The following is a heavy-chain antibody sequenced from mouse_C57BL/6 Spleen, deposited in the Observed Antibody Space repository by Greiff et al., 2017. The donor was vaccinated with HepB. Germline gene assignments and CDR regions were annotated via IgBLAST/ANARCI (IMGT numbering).Heavy chain of an antibody. D-gene: IGHD2-3*01. Sequence: QVQLKESGAELVRPGASVTLSCKASGYTFTDYEMHWVKQTPVHGLEWIGAIDPETGGTAYNQKFKGKAILTADKSSSTAYMELRSLTSEDSAVYYCTRHYDGVVDYWGQGTTLTVSS. J-gene: IGHJ2*01. CDR2: IDPETGGT. CDR1: GYTFTDYE. V-gene: IGHV1-15*01. CDR3: TRHYDGVVDY.